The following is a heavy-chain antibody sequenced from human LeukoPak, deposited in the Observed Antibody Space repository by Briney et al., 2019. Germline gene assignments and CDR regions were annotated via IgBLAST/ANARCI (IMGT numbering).Heavy chain of an antibody. Sequence: PGGSLRLSCAASGFTFSSYAMSWVRQAPGKGLEWVSAISGSGGSTYYADSVKGRFTISRDNANNSLYLEMNSLRAEDTAVYYCARDYDVWSGYYRPYFDYWGQGALVTVAS. CDR2: ISGSGGST. J-gene: IGHJ4*02. V-gene: IGHV3-23*01. CDR1: GFTFSSYA. D-gene: IGHD3-3*01. CDR3: ARDYDVWSGYYRPYFDY.